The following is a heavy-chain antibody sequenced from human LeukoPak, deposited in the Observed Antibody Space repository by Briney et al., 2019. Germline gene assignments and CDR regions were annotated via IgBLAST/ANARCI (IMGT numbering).Heavy chain of an antibody. Sequence: SETLSLTCTVSGGSISSSSYYWGWIRQPPGKGLEWIGSMYYSGSTYYNPSLKSRVTISVDTSKNQFSLKLSSVTAADTAVYYCARVADSSGYYHHYDAFDIWGQGTMVTVSS. J-gene: IGHJ3*02. V-gene: IGHV4-39*07. CDR2: MYYSGST. D-gene: IGHD3-22*01. CDR1: GGSISSSSYY. CDR3: ARVADSSGYYHHYDAFDI.